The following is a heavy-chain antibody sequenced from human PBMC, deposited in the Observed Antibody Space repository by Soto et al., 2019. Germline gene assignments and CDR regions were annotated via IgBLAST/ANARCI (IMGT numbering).Heavy chain of an antibody. V-gene: IGHV4-4*07. Sequence: PSETLSLTCTVSGGSISSYYWSWIRQPAGKGLEWIGRIYTSGSTNYNPSLKSRVTMSVDTSKNQFSLKLSSVTAADTAVYYCARVGTMVRGATDYYYGMDVWGQGTTVTV. CDR3: ARVGTMVRGATDYYYGMDV. J-gene: IGHJ6*02. D-gene: IGHD3-10*01. CDR1: GGSISSYY. CDR2: IYTSGST.